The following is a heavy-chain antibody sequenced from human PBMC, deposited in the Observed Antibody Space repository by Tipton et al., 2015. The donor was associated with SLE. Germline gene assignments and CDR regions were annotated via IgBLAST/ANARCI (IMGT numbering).Heavy chain of an antibody. J-gene: IGHJ4*02. CDR3: ARSGGDSLYYFNY. V-gene: IGHV4-30-2*01. D-gene: IGHD2-21*01. CDR1: GGSISSGGYS. Sequence: LRLSCAVSGGSISSGGYSWSWIRQPPGKGLEWVGFIYHSGSTYYNPSLKSRVSISVDRSKNHLTLMLTPVTAADTAVYYCARSGGDSLYYFNYWGQGALVTVSS. CDR2: IYHSGST.